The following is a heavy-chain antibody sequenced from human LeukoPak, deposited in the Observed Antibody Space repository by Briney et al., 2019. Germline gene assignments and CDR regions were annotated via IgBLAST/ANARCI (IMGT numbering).Heavy chain of an antibody. J-gene: IGHJ6*02. Sequence: GASVKVSCKASGGTFSRSAVSWVRQAPGQGLEWMGGIIPTLVTTYYGQKFQGRVTITADESTSTAYFEVSSLRSEETAVYYCARRDCGGDCSSAYYYYYGMDVWGQGTTVIVSS. CDR1: GGTFSRSA. D-gene: IGHD2-21*02. V-gene: IGHV1-69*13. CDR2: IIPTLVTT. CDR3: ARRDCGGDCSSAYYYYYGMDV.